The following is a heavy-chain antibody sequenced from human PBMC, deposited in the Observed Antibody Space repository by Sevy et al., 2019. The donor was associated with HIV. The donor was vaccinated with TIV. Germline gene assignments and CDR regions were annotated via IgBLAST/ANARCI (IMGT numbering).Heavy chain of an antibody. CDR1: GFTFGSYW. J-gene: IGHJ4*02. CDR3: RRVPEAAAGTGIDY. D-gene: IGHD6-13*01. V-gene: IGHV3-74*01. CDR2: IYVDGGTA. Sequence: GESLKISCAASGFTFGSYWMHWVRQAPGKGLVWLSRIYVDGGTASYADSVKGRFDISRDNAKNTLYLQMNSLRDEDTAVYYCRRVPEAAAGTGIDYWGQGTLVTVSS.